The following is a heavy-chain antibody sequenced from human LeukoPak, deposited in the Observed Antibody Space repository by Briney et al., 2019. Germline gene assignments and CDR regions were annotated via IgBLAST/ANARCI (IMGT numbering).Heavy chain of an antibody. J-gene: IGHJ3*02. CDR1: GYTFIAYY. CDR2: INPNSGGT. CDR3: ARRGSGYYDSREAFDI. D-gene: IGHD3-22*01. Sequence: GGPVKVSCKASGYTFIAYYIYWMRQAPGQGLAWVGRINPNSGGTNYAQNFQDRVTLTRDTSITTAYMELNRLISDDTAVYYCARRGSGYYDSREAFDIWGQGTMVTVSS. V-gene: IGHV1-2*06.